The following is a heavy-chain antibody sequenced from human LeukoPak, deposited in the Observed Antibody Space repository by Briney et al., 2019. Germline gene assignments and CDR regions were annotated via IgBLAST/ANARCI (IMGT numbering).Heavy chain of an antibody. CDR3: ARGPHHDYGDYVGY. D-gene: IGHD4-17*01. Sequence: GASVKVSCKASGYTFTGYYMHWVRQAPGQWLEWMGWINPNSGGTNYAQKFQGRVTMTRDTSISTAYMELSRLRSDDTAVYYCARGPHHDYGDYVGYWGQGTLVTVSS. CDR1: GYTFTGYY. J-gene: IGHJ4*02. CDR2: INPNSGGT. V-gene: IGHV1-2*02.